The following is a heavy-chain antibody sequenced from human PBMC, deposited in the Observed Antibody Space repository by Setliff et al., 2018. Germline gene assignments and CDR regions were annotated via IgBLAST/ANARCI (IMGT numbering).Heavy chain of an antibody. V-gene: IGHV4-59*01. D-gene: IGHD3-3*01. Sequence: SETLSLTCTVSGGSISSYYWSWIRQPPGKGLEWIGYIYYSGSTNYNPSLKSRVTISVDTSKNQFSLKLSSVTAADTAVYYCARVRPPLRFLNGFDPWGQGTLVTVSS. CDR3: ARVRPPLRFLNGFDP. CDR1: GGSISSYY. J-gene: IGHJ5*02. CDR2: IYYSGST.